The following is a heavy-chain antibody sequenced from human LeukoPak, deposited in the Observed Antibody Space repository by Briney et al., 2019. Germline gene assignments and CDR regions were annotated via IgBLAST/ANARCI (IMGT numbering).Heavy chain of an antibody. J-gene: IGHJ5*02. D-gene: IGHD3-3*01. CDR3: ARSRGGFWSHSDGFDP. V-gene: IGHV1-69*13. CDR1: GGTFSSYA. CDR2: IIPIFGTA. Sequence: SVKVSCKASGGTFSSYAISWVRQAPGQGLEWMGGIIPIFGTANYAQKFQGRVTITADESTSTAYMELSSLRSEDTAVYYCARSRGGFWSHSDGFDPWGQGTLVTVSS.